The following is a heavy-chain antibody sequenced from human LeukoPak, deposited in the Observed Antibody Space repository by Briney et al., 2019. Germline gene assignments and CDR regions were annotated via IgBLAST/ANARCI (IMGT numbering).Heavy chain of an antibody. CDR2: IKSKTDGGTT. V-gene: IGHV3-15*01. D-gene: IGHD2-8*02. CDR3: TTDPLDIVLVVYAID. CDR1: GVTFSNAW. J-gene: IGHJ4*02. Sequence: KSGGSLRLSCAASGVTFSNAWMSWVRQAPGKGLEWVGRIKSKTDGGTTDYAAPVKGRFTISRDDSKNTLYLQMNSLKTEDTPVYYCTTDPLDIVLVVYAIDWGQGTLVTVSS.